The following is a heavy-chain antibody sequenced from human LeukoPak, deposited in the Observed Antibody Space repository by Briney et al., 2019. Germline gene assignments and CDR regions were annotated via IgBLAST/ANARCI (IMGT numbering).Heavy chain of an antibody. CDR1: GLLLSSYE. V-gene: IGHV3-48*03. J-gene: IGHJ4*02. D-gene: IGHD5-12*01. Sequence: AGGSLRLSCAASGLLLSSYEMNWVRQAPGKGLEWVSYISPSGGSIYYADSVKGRFTISRDNAKNSLYLQMNSLRAEDTAVYYCAKCGHSGCHLIDYWGQGTLVTVSS. CDR2: ISPSGGSI. CDR3: AKCGHSGCHLIDY.